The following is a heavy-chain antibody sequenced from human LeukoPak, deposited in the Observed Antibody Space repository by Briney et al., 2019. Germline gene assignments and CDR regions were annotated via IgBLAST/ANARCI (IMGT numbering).Heavy chain of an antibody. D-gene: IGHD5-18*01. CDR2: IYYSGST. CDR1: GGSISSGDCY. J-gene: IGHJ4*02. CDR3: ARVAQLWLLDY. Sequence: SQTLSLTCTVSGGSISSGDCYWSWIRQPPGKGLEWIGYIYYSGSTYYNPSLKSRVTISVDTSKNQFSLKLSSVTAADTAVYYCARVAQLWLLDYWGQGTLVTVSS. V-gene: IGHV4-30-4*01.